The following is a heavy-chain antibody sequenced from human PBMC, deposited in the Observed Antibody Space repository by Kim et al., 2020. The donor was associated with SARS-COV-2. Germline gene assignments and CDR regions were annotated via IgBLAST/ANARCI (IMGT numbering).Heavy chain of an antibody. D-gene: IGHD2-2*01. J-gene: IGHJ4*02. Sequence: FQGRVTMTRDTSTSTVYMELSSLRSEDTAVYYCARGRDCSSTSCYGVFDYWGQGTLVTVSS. V-gene: IGHV1-46*01. CDR3: ARGRDCSSTSCYGVFDY.